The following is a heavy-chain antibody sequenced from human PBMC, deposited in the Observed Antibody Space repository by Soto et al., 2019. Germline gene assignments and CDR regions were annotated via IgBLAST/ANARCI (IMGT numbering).Heavy chain of an antibody. CDR3: ARVRGYYDSSGYPLTMFDY. Sequence: SETLSLTCTVSGGSINHSSYYWAWIRQPPGKGLEWIGTVYYSGRTYYNPSLKSRVTISVDTSKNQFSLNLSSVTAADTAVYYCARVRGYYDSSGYPLTMFDYWGQGTLVTVS. V-gene: IGHV4-39*01. J-gene: IGHJ4*02. CDR2: VYYSGRT. CDR1: GGSINHSSYY. D-gene: IGHD3-22*01.